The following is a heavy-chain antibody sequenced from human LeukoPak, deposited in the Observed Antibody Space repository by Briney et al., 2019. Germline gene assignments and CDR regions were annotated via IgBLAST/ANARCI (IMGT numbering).Heavy chain of an antibody. CDR3: ARHAFIGYYYYLDV. D-gene: IGHD2-15*01. CDR2: IYYSGST. Sequence: SETLFLTCSVSSGSISTYYWSWIRQPPGKGLEWIGYIYYSGSTNYNPSLKSRVTISLHTSKNQFSLKLTSVTAADTGVYYCARHAFIGYYYYLDVWGQGTTVTVSS. CDR1: SGSISTYY. V-gene: IGHV4-59*08. J-gene: IGHJ6*02.